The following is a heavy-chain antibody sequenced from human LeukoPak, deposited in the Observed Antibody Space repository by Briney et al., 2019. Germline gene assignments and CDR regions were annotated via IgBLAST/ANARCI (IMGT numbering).Heavy chain of an antibody. Sequence: VRSLRLSSAASGFTFCRYAMHWVGPAPGKGREWGAVISYDGSNKYYADSVKGRFTISRDNSKNTLYLQMNSLRAEDTAVYYCAKGTKLAVAANNYFDYWGQGTLLTVSS. D-gene: IGHD2-15*01. CDR1: GFTFCRYA. J-gene: IGHJ4*02. CDR3: AKGTKLAVAANNYFDY. V-gene: IGHV3-30-3*01. CDR2: ISYDGSNK.